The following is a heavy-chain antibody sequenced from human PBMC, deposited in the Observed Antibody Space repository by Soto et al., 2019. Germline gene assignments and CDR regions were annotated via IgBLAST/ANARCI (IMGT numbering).Heavy chain of an antibody. CDR3: ANGLLAAEPLNY. V-gene: IGHV1-69*06. CDR2: IIPLSASA. D-gene: IGHD6-13*01. CDR1: RVTFSDYA. J-gene: IGHJ4*02. Sequence: SVKVSCKASRVTFSDYAISWVRQAPGQGLEWMGGIIPLSASAKVAQKFQGRVAITADKSTRTAYMELTNVRSEDTAIYYCANGLLAAEPLNYWGQGTLVTVSS.